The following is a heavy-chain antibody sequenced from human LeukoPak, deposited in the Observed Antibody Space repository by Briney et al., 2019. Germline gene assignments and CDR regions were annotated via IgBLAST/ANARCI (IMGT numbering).Heavy chain of an antibody. CDR3: ARVIVVVPAARASPGVYYMDV. J-gene: IGHJ6*03. CDR1: GGSISSGDYY. Sequence: PSQTLSPTCTVSGGSISSGDYYWSWIRQPAGKGLEWIGRIYTSGSTNYNPSLKSRVTISVDTSKNQFSLKLSSVTAADTAVYYCARVIVVVPAARASPGVYYMDVWGKGTTVTVSS. CDR2: IYTSGST. D-gene: IGHD2-2*01. V-gene: IGHV4-61*02.